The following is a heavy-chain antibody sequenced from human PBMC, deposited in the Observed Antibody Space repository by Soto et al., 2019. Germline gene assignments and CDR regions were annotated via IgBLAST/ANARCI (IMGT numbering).Heavy chain of an antibody. CDR1: GGTISSYGVY. D-gene: IGHD1-26*01. Sequence: PSETLSLTCAASGGTISSYGVYWGWNRQPPGKGLEWSGSIYYSGSTYYNPSLKSRFTISVDTSKNQFSLKLSSVTAAETAVYYCARHSSGSYYGPFRYYYYGMDVWGQGTTVTVSS. CDR2: IYYSGST. J-gene: IGHJ6*02. CDR3: ARHSSGSYYGPFRYYYYGMDV. V-gene: IGHV4-39*01.